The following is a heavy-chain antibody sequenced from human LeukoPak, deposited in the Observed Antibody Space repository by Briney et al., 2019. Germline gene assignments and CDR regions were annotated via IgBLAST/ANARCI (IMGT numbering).Heavy chain of an antibody. D-gene: IGHD2-2*01. CDR1: GFTFSSYA. J-gene: IGHJ4*02. V-gene: IGHV3-23*01. CDR3: AKGGVPGAVRPPLDC. Sequence: GGSLRLSCAASGFTFSSYAMSWVRQAPGKGLEWVSAISGSGGSTYSADSVKGRFTISRDNANNKVYLQMNSLRAEDTAVYYCAKGGVPGAVRPPLDCWGQGTLVIVSS. CDR2: ISGSGGST.